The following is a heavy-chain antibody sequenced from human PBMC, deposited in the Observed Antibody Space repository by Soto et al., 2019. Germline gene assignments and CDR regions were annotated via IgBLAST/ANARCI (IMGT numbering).Heavy chain of an antibody. Sequence: LQLQESGPGLVKPSETLSLTCTDSNGSISRRYYWGWLRPTPGKGLEWIASIYYVGSTYYSPSLESRVTISVDTSNNQFSLRLNSVTAADTAVYYCARTAVATHWYFDLWGRGTLVT. CDR2: IYYVGST. CDR3: ARTAVATHWYFDL. J-gene: IGHJ2*01. CDR1: NGSISRRYY. V-gene: IGHV4-39*01. D-gene: IGHD6-19*01.